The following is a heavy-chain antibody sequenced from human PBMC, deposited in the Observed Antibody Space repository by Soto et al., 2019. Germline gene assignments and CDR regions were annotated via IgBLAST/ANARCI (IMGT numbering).Heavy chain of an antibody. Sequence: SETLSLTCTVSGGSISSSSFYWGWIRQPPGKGLEWIGSIYYDGSTYYNPSLKSRVTISVDTSKNQFSLKLSSVTAADRAVYYCARRPMDILTGSYYFDYWGQGALVTVSS. CDR3: ARRPMDILTGSYYFDY. D-gene: IGHD3-9*01. V-gene: IGHV4-39*01. CDR1: GGSISSSSFY. J-gene: IGHJ4*02. CDR2: IYYDGST.